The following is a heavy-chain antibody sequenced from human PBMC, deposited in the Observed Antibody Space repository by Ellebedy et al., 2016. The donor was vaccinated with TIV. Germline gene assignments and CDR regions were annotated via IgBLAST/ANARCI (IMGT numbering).Heavy chain of an antibody. D-gene: IGHD6-19*01. CDR3: ARDGAGWPLYYYGMDV. CDR1: GGSFSGYY. Sequence: SETLSLTXTVYGGSFSGYYWSWIRQPPGKGLEWIGEINHSGSTNYNPSLKSRVTISVDTSKNQFSLKLSSVTAADTAVYYCARDGAGWPLYYYGMDVWGQGTTVTVSS. J-gene: IGHJ6*02. CDR2: INHSGST. V-gene: IGHV4-34*01.